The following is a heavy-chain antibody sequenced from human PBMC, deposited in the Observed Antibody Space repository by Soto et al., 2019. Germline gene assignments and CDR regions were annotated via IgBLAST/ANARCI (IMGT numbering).Heavy chain of an antibody. Sequence: XGSLRLSCASSVFTFSSYSMNCVRHSPGKWLEWVSSISSSSSYIYYADSVKGRFTISRDNAKNSLYLQMNSLRAEDTAVYYCAKGRDDSSGYYYGYDAFDIWGPETMVTVS. CDR1: VFTFSSYS. CDR2: ISSSSSYI. J-gene: IGHJ3*02. D-gene: IGHD3-22*01. V-gene: IGHV3-21*01. CDR3: AKGRDDSSGYYYGYDAFDI.